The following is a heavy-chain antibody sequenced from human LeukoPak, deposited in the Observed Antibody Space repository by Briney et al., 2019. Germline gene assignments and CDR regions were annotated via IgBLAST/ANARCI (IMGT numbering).Heavy chain of an antibody. V-gene: IGHV3-74*01. CDR3: VRDGYSYGFMLAFDI. CDR1: GFTFSSYA. J-gene: IGHJ3*02. CDR2: INSDGSST. Sequence: GGSLRLSCAASGFTFSSYAMSWVRQAPGKGLVWVSRINSDGSSTSYADSVKGRFTISRDSAKNTLYLQMNSLRAKDTAVYYCVRDGYSYGFMLAFDIWGLGTRVTVSS. D-gene: IGHD5-18*01.